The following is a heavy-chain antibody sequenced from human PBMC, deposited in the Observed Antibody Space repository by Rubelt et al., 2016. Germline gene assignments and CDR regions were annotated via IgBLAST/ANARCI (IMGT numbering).Heavy chain of an antibody. Sequence: VRQAPGKGLEWVANIKQDGSEKYYVDSVKGRFTISRDNAKNSLYLQMNSLRADDTAVYYCARAPQVYCSYGLEVWGQGTTVTVSS. V-gene: IGHV3-7*03. J-gene: IGHJ6*02. D-gene: IGHD5/OR15-5a*01. CDR3: ARAPQVYCSYGLEV. CDR2: IKQDGSEK.